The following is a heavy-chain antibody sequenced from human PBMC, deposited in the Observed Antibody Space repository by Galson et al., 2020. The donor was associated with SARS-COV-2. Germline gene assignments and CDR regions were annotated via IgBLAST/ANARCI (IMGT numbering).Heavy chain of an antibody. CDR1: GFTFSSYS. Sequence: GGSLRLSCAASGFTFSSYSMNWVRQAPGKGLEWVSYISSSSSTIYYADSVKGRFTISRDNAKNSLYLQMNSLRAEDTAVYYCARDSPTYYDILTGYLRTYYFDYWGQGTLVTVSS. V-gene: IGHV3-48*01. CDR2: ISSSSSTI. J-gene: IGHJ4*02. CDR3: ARDSPTYYDILTGYLRTYYFDY. D-gene: IGHD3-9*01.